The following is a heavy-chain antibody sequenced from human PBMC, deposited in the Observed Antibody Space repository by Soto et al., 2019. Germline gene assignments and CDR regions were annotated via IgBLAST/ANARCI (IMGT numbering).Heavy chain of an antibody. CDR3: AKVNMKVVVMYAFDI. D-gene: IGHD3-22*01. CDR2: ISGSGGTT. CDR1: GPTFSSSA. V-gene: IGHV3-23*01. J-gene: IGHJ3*02. Sequence: GRSLRPSCAAPGPTFSSSALNGVRQAPGKGLEWVSGISGSGGTTYDADSGKGRFTLSRDNAKNTLYLEMSSVRAEDTAVYYCAKVNMKVVVMYAFDIWGQATMVTVSS.